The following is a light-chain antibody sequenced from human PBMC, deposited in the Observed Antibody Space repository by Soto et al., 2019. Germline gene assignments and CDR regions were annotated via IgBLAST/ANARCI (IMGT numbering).Light chain of an antibody. CDR2: AAS. Sequence: DIQMTQSPSSLSASVGDRVTITCRASQSISNYLNWYQQKPGKAPKLLSYAASSLQSGVPSRFSGSGSGTDFTPTISSLQPEDFATYYCQQSYSTRITFGQGTRLEIK. CDR1: QSISNY. J-gene: IGKJ5*01. V-gene: IGKV1-39*01. CDR3: QQSYSTRIT.